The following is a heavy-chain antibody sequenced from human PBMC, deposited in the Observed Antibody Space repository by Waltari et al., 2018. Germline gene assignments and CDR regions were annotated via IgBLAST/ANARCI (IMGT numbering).Heavy chain of an antibody. J-gene: IGHJ4*02. CDR2: INYDGSQK. D-gene: IGHD2-2*01. Sequence: EVQLVESGGGLVQPGGSLRPPCGASGFMFSRYWMSWVRQTPGKGLEWVANINYDGSQKYYVDSVKGRFTISRDNAKNSVYLQMNSLRVEDTAVYYCAKSRGFEYWGQGTLITVSS. CDR3: AKSRGFEY. V-gene: IGHV3-7*01. CDR1: GFMFSRYW.